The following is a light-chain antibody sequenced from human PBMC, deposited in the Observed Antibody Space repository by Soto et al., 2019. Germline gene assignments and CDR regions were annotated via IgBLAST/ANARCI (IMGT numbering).Light chain of an antibody. Sequence: EIVLTQSPGTLSLSPGERATLSCRASQSVYKNFLAWYQQKPGQAPRLLINGASNRATGIPDRFSGSGSGTAFSLTIDRLEPEDFAVYFCPQYGSSPPTFGGGTKVAIK. CDR2: GAS. J-gene: IGKJ4*01. CDR3: PQYGSSPPT. CDR1: QSVYKNF. V-gene: IGKV3-20*01.